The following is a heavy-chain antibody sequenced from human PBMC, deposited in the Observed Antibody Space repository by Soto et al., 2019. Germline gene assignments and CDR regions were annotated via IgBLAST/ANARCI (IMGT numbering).Heavy chain of an antibody. Sequence: GTPVKVTSAASGYTFTSSGITWVRQAPGQGLEWMGIINASGGSTSYAQKFQGRVTMTRDTSTSTVYMELSSLRSEDTAVYYCARDLAVAGTFLLEGLAEYGMDVWGQGTTVTVS. V-gene: IGHV1-46*01. CDR3: ARDLAVAGTFLLEGLAEYGMDV. J-gene: IGHJ6*02. CDR2: INASGGST. D-gene: IGHD6-19*01. CDR1: GYTFTSSG.